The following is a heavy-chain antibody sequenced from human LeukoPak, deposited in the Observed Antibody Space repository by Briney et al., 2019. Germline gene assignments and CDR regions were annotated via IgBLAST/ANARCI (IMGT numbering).Heavy chain of an antibody. V-gene: IGHV3-23*01. J-gene: IGHJ4*02. Sequence: GGSLRLSCAASGFTFSTFTINWVRQAPGKGLEWVSGISGSDSSTYYADSVKGRFTISRDNSKNTLYLQMNRLRAEDTAIYYCVKDRAVTGPFDYWGQGTLVTVSS. CDR1: GFTFSTFT. CDR3: VKDRAVTGPFDY. D-gene: IGHD6-19*01. CDR2: ISGSDSST.